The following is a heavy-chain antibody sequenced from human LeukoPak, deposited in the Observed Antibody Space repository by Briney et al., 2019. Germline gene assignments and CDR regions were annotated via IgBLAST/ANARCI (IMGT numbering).Heavy chain of an antibody. J-gene: IGHJ4*02. CDR2: MNPNSGRR. V-gene: IGHV1-8*01. CDR1: GYTFSNYD. CDR3: ARGLRSDY. D-gene: IGHD3-16*02. Sequence: ASVKLSCKASGYTFSNYDINWVRQAPGQGLEWMGWMNPNSGRRVYAQKFQGRVTMTRNSSINTAYMELTSLRSEDTAVYYCARGLRSDYWGQGTLVTVSS.